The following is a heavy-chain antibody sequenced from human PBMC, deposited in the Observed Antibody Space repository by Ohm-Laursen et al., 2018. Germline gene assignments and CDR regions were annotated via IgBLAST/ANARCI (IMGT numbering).Heavy chain of an antibody. CDR2: IWYDGSNK. CDR1: GFTFSSYG. Sequence: SLRLSCAASGFTFSSYGMHWVRQAPGKGLEWVAVIWYDGSNKYYADSVKGRFTISRDNSKNTLYLQMNSLRAEDTAVYYCAKDPFATMIVTAAAPIDYWGQGTLVTVSS. V-gene: IGHV3-33*06. CDR3: AKDPFATMIVTAAAPIDY. D-gene: IGHD3-22*01. J-gene: IGHJ4*02.